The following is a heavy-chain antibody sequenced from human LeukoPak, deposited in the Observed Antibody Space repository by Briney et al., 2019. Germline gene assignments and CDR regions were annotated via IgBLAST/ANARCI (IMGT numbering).Heavy chain of an antibody. CDR1: GGSFSGYY. V-gene: IGHV4-34*01. Sequence: SETLSLTCAVYGGSFSGYYWSWIRQPPGKGLEWIGEINHSGSTNYNPSLKSRVTISVDTSKNQFSLKLSSVTAADTAVYYCARASGDYDYVWRSYRFDYWSQGTLVTVSS. CDR3: ARASGDYDYVWRSYRFDY. J-gene: IGHJ4*02. CDR2: INHSGST. D-gene: IGHD3-16*02.